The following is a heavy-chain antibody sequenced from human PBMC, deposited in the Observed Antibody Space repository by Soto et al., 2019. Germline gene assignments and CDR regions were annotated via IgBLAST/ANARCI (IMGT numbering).Heavy chain of an antibody. CDR1: GYSISSGYY. Sequence: SETLSLTCTVSGYSISSGYYWGWIRQPPGKRLEWIGSIYHSGSTYYNPSLKSRVTISVDTSKNPFSLKLSSVTAADTAVYYCARDGVEEQQPKNWFDPWGQGTLVTVSS. D-gene: IGHD6-13*01. V-gene: IGHV4-38-2*02. J-gene: IGHJ5*02. CDR2: IYHSGST. CDR3: ARDGVEEQQPKNWFDP.